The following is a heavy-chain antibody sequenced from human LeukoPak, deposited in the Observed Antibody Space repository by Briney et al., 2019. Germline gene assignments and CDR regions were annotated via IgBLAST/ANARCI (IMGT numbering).Heavy chain of an antibody. Sequence: PGGSLRLSCAASGFTFSSYSMNWVRQAPGKGLEWVSSISSSSSYIYYADSVKGRFTISRDNAKNSLYLQMNSLRAEDTAVYYCARAEYYDSSGYYVPQLEFDYWGQGTLVTVSS. CDR3: ARAEYYDSSGYYVPQLEFDY. V-gene: IGHV3-21*01. CDR1: GFTFSSYS. CDR2: ISSSSSYI. D-gene: IGHD3-22*01. J-gene: IGHJ4*02.